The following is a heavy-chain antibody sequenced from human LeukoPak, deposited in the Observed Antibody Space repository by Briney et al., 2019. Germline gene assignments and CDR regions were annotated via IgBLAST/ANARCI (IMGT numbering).Heavy chain of an antibody. CDR1: GFTFSSYS. CDR3: ARASGAAAGGFEFDP. Sequence: GGSLRLSCAASGFTFSSYSMNWVRQAPGKGLEWVSSISSSSSYIYYADSVKGRFTISRDNAKNSLYLQMNSLRSDDTAVYYCARASGAAAGGFEFDPWGQGTLVTVSS. V-gene: IGHV3-21*04. D-gene: IGHD6-13*01. J-gene: IGHJ5*02. CDR2: ISSSSSYI.